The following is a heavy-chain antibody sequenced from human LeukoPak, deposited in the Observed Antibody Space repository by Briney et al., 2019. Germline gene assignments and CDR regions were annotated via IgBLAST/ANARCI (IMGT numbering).Heavy chain of an antibody. D-gene: IGHD6-19*01. CDR1: GFTFSSYW. V-gene: IGHV3-7*03. J-gene: IGHJ6*02. CDR2: IKEDGSDK. Sequence: GGSRRLSCAASGFTFSSYWMTWVRQAPGKGLEWVANIKEDGSDKYYVDSVKGRFTISRDNSKNTLYLQMNSLRAEDTAVYYCARDSVADPTYYYYYGMDVWGQGTTVTVSS. CDR3: ARDSVADPTYYYYYGMDV.